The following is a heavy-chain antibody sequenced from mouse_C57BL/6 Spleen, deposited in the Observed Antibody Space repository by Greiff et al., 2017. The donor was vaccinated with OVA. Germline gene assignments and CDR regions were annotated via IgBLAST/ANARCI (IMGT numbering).Heavy chain of an antibody. CDR1: GYTFTSYW. D-gene: IGHD1-1*01. Sequence: QVQLQQPGAELVKPGASVKLSCKASGYTFTSYWMHWVKQRPGQGLEWIGMIHPNSGSTNYNEKFKSKATLTVDKSSSPAYMQLSSLTSEDSAVYYCARQDGSSSSIYYYAMDYWGQGTSVTVSS. CDR2: IHPNSGST. V-gene: IGHV1-64*01. CDR3: ARQDGSSSSIYYYAMDY. J-gene: IGHJ4*01.